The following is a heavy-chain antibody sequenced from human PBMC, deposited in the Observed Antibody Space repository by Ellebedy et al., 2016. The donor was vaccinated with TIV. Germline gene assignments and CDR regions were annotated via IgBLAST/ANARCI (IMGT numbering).Heavy chain of an antibody. J-gene: IGHJ3*02. CDR1: GFSFGSYW. D-gene: IGHD4-17*01. CDR2: IKQDGSEI. Sequence: GGSLRLSCAASGFSFGSYWMSWARQAPGKGLEWVANIKQDGSEIYYVDSVKGRFTISRDNAKNSLFLQMNSLSAEDTAVYYCSTDGSYGDYLSPTHAFETWGQGTMVTVSS. CDR3: STDGSYGDYLSPTHAFET. V-gene: IGHV3-7*01.